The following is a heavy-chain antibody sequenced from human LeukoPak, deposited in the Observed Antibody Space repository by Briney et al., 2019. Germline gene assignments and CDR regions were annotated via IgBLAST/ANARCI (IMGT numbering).Heavy chain of an antibody. V-gene: IGHV3-11*04. J-gene: IGHJ6*02. Sequence: GGSLRLSCVGSGFTFSDAWMSWVRQAPGKGLEWVSYISSSGSTIYYADSVKGRFTISRDNAKNSLYLQMNSLRAEDTAVYYCTRDRRKGAAAGPFYYGMDVWGQGTTVTVSS. CDR3: TRDRRKGAAAGPFYYGMDV. CDR1: GFTFSDAW. D-gene: IGHD6-13*01. CDR2: ISSSGSTI.